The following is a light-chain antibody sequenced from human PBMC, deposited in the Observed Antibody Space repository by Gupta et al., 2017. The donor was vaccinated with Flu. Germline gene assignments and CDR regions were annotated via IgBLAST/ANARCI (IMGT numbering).Light chain of an antibody. CDR2: AAS. J-gene: IGKJ1*01. Sequence: IDMTQSPSSLSASVGDRVTITFRASQSISSYLNWYQQKPGKAPKLLIYAASSFQSGVPSRFSGSGSGKDFPLTISSLQPEDFANYYCQQSYSTPGTFGQGTKVEIK. CDR1: QSISSY. CDR3: QQSYSTPGT. V-gene: IGKV1-39*01.